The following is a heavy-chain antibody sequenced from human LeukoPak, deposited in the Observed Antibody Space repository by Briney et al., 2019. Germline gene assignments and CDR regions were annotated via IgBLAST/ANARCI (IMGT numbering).Heavy chain of an antibody. V-gene: IGHV3-48*01. J-gene: IGHJ4*02. CDR2: IRSSGTTI. Sequence: QTGGSLRLSCAVSGFTFSNYGMNWVRQSPEKGLEWISYIRSSGTTISYADSVKGRFTISRDSTRNSLYLQMNSLRAEDTAVYYCARDLKAYSSSGGVDYWGQGTLVTVSS. D-gene: IGHD2-2*01. CDR3: ARDLKAYSSSGGVDY. CDR1: GFTFSNYG.